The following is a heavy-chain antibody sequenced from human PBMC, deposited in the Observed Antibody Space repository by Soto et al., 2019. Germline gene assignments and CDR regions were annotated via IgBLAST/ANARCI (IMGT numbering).Heavy chain of an antibody. CDR3: ARVRACYDFLTGYLLSEYYYYGMDV. J-gene: IGHJ6*02. D-gene: IGHD3-9*01. CDR1: GYTFTSYY. Sequence: GASVKVSCKASGYTFTSYYMHWVRQAPGQGLEWMGIINPSGGSTSYAQKFQGGVTMTRDTSTSTVYMELSSLRSEDTAVYYCARVRACYDFLTGYLLSEYYYYGMDVWGQGTTVTVSS. CDR2: INPSGGST. V-gene: IGHV1-46*01.